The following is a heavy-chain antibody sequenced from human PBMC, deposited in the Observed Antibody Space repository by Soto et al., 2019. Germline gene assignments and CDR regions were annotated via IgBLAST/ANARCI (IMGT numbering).Heavy chain of an antibody. J-gene: IGHJ5*02. CDR1: GFTFSRNW. V-gene: IGHV3-7*01. D-gene: IGHD1-1*01. CDR2: IKEDGSAK. CDR3: ARDGDGYPA. Sequence: EVQLVESGGGLVQPGGSLTLSCAASGFTFSRNWMSWVRQAPGKGLEWVANIKEDGSAKYYADAVKGRFTLSRDNVENSLYFEMNSLRAEDTAVYYCARDGDGYPAWGQGTLVTVSS.